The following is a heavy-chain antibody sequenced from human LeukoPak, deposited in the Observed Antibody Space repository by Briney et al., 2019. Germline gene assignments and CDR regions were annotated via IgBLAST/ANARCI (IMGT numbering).Heavy chain of an antibody. Sequence: GGSLRLSCAASGFTFSSYWMSWVRQAPGKGLEWVANIKQDGSEKYYVDSVKGRFTISRDNAKNSLYLHMNSLRAEDTAVYYCARLYYYDSSGYYYLGYFDYWGQGTLVTVSS. CDR2: IKQDGSEK. V-gene: IGHV3-7*01. CDR3: ARLYYYDSSGYYYLGYFDY. J-gene: IGHJ4*02. CDR1: GFTFSSYW. D-gene: IGHD3-22*01.